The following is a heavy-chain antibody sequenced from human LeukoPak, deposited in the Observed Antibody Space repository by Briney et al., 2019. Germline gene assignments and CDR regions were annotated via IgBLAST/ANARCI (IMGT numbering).Heavy chain of an antibody. Sequence: SETLSLTCAVYGGSFSGYYWSWIRQPPGKGLEWIGEINHSGSTNYNPSLKSRVTISVDTSKNQFFLKLSSVTAADTAVYYCARGGEYSSSWFDYWGQGTLVTVSS. CDR2: INHSGST. J-gene: IGHJ4*02. D-gene: IGHD6-13*01. CDR1: GGSFSGYY. V-gene: IGHV4-34*01. CDR3: ARGGEYSSSWFDY.